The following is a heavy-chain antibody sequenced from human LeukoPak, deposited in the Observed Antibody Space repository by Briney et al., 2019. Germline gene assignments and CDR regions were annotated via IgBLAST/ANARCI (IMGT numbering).Heavy chain of an antibody. CDR3: ARGFPRASSSSWYYFNY. J-gene: IGHJ4*02. V-gene: IGHV1-8*01. CDR2: MNPNSGNT. Sequence: ASVKVSCKASGYTFTSYDINWVRQATGQGLEWMGWMNPNSGNTGYAQKFQGRVTMTRNTSISTAYMELSSLRSEDTAVYYCARGFPRASSSSWYYFNYWGQGTLVTVSS. CDR1: GYTFTSYD. D-gene: IGHD6-13*01.